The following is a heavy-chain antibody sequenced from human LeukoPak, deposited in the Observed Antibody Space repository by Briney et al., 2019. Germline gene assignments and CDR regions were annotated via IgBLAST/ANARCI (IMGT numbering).Heavy chain of an antibody. V-gene: IGHV3-7*01. J-gene: IGHJ6*02. CDR2: IKQDGSEK. CDR3: ARGHFHQVPAATSLPYYYYYGMDV. Sequence: QTGGSLRLSCAASGFTFSSYWMSWVRQAPGKGLEWVANIKQDGSEKYYVDSVKGRFTISRDNAKNSLYLQMNSLRAEDTAVYYCARGHFHQVPAATSLPYYYYYGMDVWGQGTTVTVSS. CDR1: GFTFSSYW. D-gene: IGHD2-2*01.